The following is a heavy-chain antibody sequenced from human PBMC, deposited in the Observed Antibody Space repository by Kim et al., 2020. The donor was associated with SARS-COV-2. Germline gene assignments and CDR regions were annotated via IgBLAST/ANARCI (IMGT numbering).Heavy chain of an antibody. Sequence: DSVKGRFTMSRDNAKNALYLKMNSLTAEDTAVYYCARELGKSSRHYSMDVWGQGTTVTVSS. CDR3: ARELGKSSRHYSMDV. J-gene: IGHJ6*02. V-gene: IGHV3-21*01. D-gene: IGHD6-13*01.